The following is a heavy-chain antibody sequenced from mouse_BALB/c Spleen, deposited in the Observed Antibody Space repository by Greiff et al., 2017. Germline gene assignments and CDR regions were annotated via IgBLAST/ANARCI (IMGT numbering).Heavy chain of an antibody. CDR2: IDPSDSET. CDR1: GYSFTSYW. J-gene: IGHJ2*01. Sequence: QVQLQQSGAELVRPGTSVKVSCKASGYSFTSYWMHWVKQRPGQGLEWIGMIDPSDSETRLNQKFKDKATLTVDKSSSTAYMQLSSPTSEDSAVYYCARATTVVADYWGQGTTLTVSS. D-gene: IGHD1-1*01. V-gene: IGHV1-59*01. CDR3: ARATTVVADY.